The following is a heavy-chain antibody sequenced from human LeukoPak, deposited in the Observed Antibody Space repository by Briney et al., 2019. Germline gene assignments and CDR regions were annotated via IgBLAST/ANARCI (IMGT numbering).Heavy chain of an antibody. CDR2: MNPNSGNT. CDR3: ASSSGYCSSTSCGNYYYYMDV. J-gene: IGHJ6*03. CDR1: GYTFTSYD. V-gene: IGHV1-8*01. Sequence: GASVKVSCKASGYTFTSYDINWLRRATGQGLEWMGWMNPNSGNTGYAQKFQGRVTMTRNTSISTAYMELSSLRSEDTAVYYCASSSGYCSSTSCGNYYYYMDVWGKGTTVTVSS. D-gene: IGHD2-2*03.